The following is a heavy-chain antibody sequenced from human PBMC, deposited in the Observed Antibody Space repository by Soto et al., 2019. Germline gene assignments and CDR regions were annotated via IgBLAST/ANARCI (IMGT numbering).Heavy chain of an antibody. D-gene: IGHD3-10*01. CDR3: ARMVVPPTYFDA. J-gene: IGHJ4*02. Sequence: ASVKVSCKASGDTLTNSYLHWVRQAPGQGLEWLGWINPNNGDTNYAQKFRGRVAMTRDTSNNTVYMELTRLTSDDTAVYFCARMVVPPTYFDAWGQGTPVTVSS. CDR1: GDTLTNSY. CDR2: INPNNGDT. V-gene: IGHV1-2*02.